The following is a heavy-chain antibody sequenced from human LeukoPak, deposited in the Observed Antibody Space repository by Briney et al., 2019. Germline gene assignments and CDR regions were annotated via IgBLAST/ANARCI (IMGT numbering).Heavy chain of an antibody. D-gene: IGHD2-2*01. CDR3: ARHDAQVVPAAISAGILDI. J-gene: IGHJ3*02. CDR1: GDSINNNNYY. Sequence: PSETLSLTCTVSGDSINNNNYYWGWIRQPPGKGLEWIGSIYYSGSTYYNPSLKSRVTISVDTSKNQFSLKLSSVTAADTAVYYCARHDAQVVPAAISAGILDIWGQGTMVTVSS. CDR2: IYYSGST. V-gene: IGHV4-39*01.